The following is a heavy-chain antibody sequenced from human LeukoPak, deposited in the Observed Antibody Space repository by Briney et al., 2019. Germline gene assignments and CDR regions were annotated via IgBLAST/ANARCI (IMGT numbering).Heavy chain of an antibody. CDR2: MKSNVDGGAI. CDR1: GFTFSDAW. V-gene: IGHV3-15*01. D-gene: IGHD3-3*02. CDR3: TTLPHLSAREIFDV. J-gene: IGHJ3*01. Sequence: GGSLRLSCAASGFTFSDAWMSWVRQAPGKALEWIGRMKSNVDGGAIDYAEPMKGRFTISRDDSKNMLYLQINSLKSEDTAVYYCTTLPHLSAREIFDVWGQGTKITVSS.